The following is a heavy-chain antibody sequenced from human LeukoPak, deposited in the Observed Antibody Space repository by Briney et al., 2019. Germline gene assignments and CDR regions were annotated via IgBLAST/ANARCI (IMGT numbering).Heavy chain of an antibody. Sequence: PSETLSLTCTVSGGSISSYYWSWIRQPPGKGLEWIGYIYYSGSTNYNPSLKSRVTISVDTSKNQFSLRLSSVTAADTAVYYCAREEALRAQRYFDLWGRGTLVTVSS. V-gene: IGHV4-59*12. CDR1: GGSISSYY. J-gene: IGHJ2*01. CDR3: AREEALRAQRYFDL. D-gene: IGHD2-8*01. CDR2: IYYSGST.